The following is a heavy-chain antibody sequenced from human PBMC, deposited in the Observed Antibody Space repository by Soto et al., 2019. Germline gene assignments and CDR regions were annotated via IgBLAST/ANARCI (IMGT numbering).Heavy chain of an antibody. J-gene: IGHJ6*03. Sequence: EVQLVESGGGLVQPGGSLRLSCAASGFTVSSNYMSWVRQAPGKGLAWVSVIYSGGSTYYADSVKGRFTISRHNSKNTLYLQMNSLRAEDTAVYYCARDHRGRYCSSTSCYGGYYYYYMDVWGKGTTVTVSS. CDR2: IYSGGST. CDR3: ARDHRGRYCSSTSCYGGYYYYYMDV. CDR1: GFTVSSNY. D-gene: IGHD2-2*01. V-gene: IGHV3-53*04.